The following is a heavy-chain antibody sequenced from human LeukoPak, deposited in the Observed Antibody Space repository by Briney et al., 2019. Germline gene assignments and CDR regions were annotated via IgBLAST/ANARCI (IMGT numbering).Heavy chain of an antibody. J-gene: IGHJ3*02. CDR2: MNPNSGNT. Sequence: ASVKVSCKASGYTFNRYGISWVRQAPGQGLEWMGWMNPNSGNTGYAQKFQGRVTITRNTSISTAYMELSSLRSEDTAVYYCARVAARYSSGHGAFDIWGQRTMVTVSS. V-gene: IGHV1-8*03. D-gene: IGHD6-25*01. CDR3: ARVAARYSSGHGAFDI. CDR1: GYTFNRYG.